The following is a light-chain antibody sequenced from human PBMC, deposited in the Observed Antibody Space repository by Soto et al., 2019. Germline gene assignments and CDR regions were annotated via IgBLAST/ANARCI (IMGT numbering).Light chain of an antibody. CDR3: QQLNYWPRIT. V-gene: IGKV3-15*01. Sequence: EIVMTQSPVTLYVSPGERSTLSCGASQSLSSNLAWYQQKPGQAPRLLIYGASTRVIGVPARFSGSGSGTDFTLTIRSLQSEDFAVYYCQQLNYWPRITFGQGTRREIK. J-gene: IGKJ5*01. CDR2: GAS. CDR1: QSLSSN.